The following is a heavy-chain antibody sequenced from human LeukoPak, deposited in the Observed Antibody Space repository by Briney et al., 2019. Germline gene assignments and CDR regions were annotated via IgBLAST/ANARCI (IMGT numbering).Heavy chain of an antibody. CDR1: GGSISSYY. J-gene: IGHJ4*02. V-gene: IGHV4-4*07. D-gene: IGHD2-2*01. CDR3: AREGEVVPAAIAGFFDY. Sequence: SETLSLTCTVSGGSISSYYWSWIRQPAGKGLEWIGRIYTSGSTNYNPSLKSRVTMSVDTSKNQFSLKLSSVTAADTAVYYCAREGEVVPAAIAGFFDYWGQGTLVTVSS. CDR2: IYTSGST.